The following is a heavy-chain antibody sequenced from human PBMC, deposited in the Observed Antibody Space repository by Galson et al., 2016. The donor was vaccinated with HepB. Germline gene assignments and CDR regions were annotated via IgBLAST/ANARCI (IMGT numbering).Heavy chain of an antibody. CDR1: GFTFCSVW. V-gene: IGHV3-7*03. D-gene: IGHD3-22*01. Sequence: SLRLSCATSGFTFCSVWMSWVRQAPGKGLEWVANIKPDGSEKYYVDSLKGRFTISRDNAKNSLYLQMNSLRAEDTAVYYCALYYYDSSGFVEYFQQWGQGTRVTVSS. CDR2: IKPDGSEK. CDR3: ALYYYDSSGFVEYFQQ. J-gene: IGHJ1*01.